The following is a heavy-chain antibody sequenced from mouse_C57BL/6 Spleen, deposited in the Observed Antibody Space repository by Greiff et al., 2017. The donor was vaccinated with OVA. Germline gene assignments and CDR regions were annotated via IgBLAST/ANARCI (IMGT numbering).Heavy chain of an antibody. J-gene: IGHJ1*03. V-gene: IGHV5-17*01. CDR3: ARGGTTVVRYFDV. CDR1: GFTFSDYG. Sequence: EVQGVESGGGLVKPGGSLKLSCAASGFTFSDYGMHWVRQAPEKGLEWVAYISSGNSTIYYADTVKGRFTISRDNAKNTLFLQMTSLRSEDTAMYYCARGGTTVVRYFDVWGTGTTVTVSS. CDR2: ISSGNSTI. D-gene: IGHD1-1*01.